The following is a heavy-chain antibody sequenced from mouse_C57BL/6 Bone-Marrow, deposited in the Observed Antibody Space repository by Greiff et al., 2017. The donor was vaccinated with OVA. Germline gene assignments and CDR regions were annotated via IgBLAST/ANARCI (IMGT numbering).Heavy chain of an antibody. V-gene: IGHV1-54*01. D-gene: IGHD2-5*01. CDR2: INPGSGGT. CDR3: ARSLYYSNYFYAMDY. Sequence: QVQLQQSGAELVRPGTSVKVSCKASGYAFTNYLIEWVKQRPGQGLEWIGVINPGSGGTNYNEKFKGKATLTADKSSSTAYMQLSSLTSEDSAVYFCARSLYYSNYFYAMDYWGQGTSVTVSS. CDR1: GYAFTNYL. J-gene: IGHJ4*01.